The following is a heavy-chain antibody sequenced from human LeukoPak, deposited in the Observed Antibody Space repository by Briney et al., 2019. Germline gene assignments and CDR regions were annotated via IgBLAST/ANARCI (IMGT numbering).Heavy chain of an antibody. Sequence: ASVKVSCKASGYSFADYYMHWVRQAPGQGLEWMGWIKPNSGGTRSAQKFQGRVTMTRDTSISTAYMELSRLRSDDTAVYYCARGRNWFDPWGQGTLVTVSS. CDR2: IKPNSGGT. V-gene: IGHV1-2*02. D-gene: IGHD1-14*01. CDR3: ARGRNWFDP. CDR1: GYSFADYY. J-gene: IGHJ5*02.